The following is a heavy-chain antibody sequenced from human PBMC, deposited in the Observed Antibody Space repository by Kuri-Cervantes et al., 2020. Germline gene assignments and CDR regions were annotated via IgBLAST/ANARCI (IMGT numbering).Heavy chain of an antibody. D-gene: IGHD2-15*01. V-gene: IGHV1-8*01. J-gene: IGHJ6*02. CDR3: ARYDCSGGSCYSAYYYYGMDV. CDR2: MNPNSGNT. CDR1: GYTFTSYD. Sequence: ASVKVSCNASGYTFTSYDINWVRRDTGQGLEWMGWMNPNSGNTGYAQKFQGRVTMTRNTSISTAYMELSNLRSEDTAVYYCARYDCSGGSCYSAYYYYGMDVWGQGTTVTVSS.